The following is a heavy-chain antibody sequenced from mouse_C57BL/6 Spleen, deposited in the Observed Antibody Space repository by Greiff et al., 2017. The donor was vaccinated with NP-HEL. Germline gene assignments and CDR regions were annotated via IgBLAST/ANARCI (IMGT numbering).Heavy chain of an antibody. CDR1: GFTFSSYT. J-gene: IGHJ2*01. V-gene: IGHV5-9*01. CDR2: ISGGGGNT. D-gene: IGHD1-1*01. Sequence: EVKLVESGGGLVKPGGSLKLSCAASGFTFSSYTMSWVRQTPEKRLEWVATISGGGGNTYYPDSVKGRFTISRDNAKNTLYLQMSSLRSEDTALYYCARQDGYYYYGSSYPYYFDYWGQGTTLTVSS. CDR3: ARQDGYYYYGSSYPYYFDY.